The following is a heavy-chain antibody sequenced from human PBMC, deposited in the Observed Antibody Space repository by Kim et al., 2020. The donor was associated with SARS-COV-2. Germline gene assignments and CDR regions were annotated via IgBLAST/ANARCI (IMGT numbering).Heavy chain of an antibody. D-gene: IGHD1-1*01. CDR3: TRGMYTGTAGADVFDI. J-gene: IGHJ3*02. Sequence: GGSLRLSCVASGFSFRSFGMHWVRQAPGKGLEWVTNIWNDGSKEYYVDSVEGRFTISRDDSKNTVYLQMSRLRAEDTAVYYCTRGMYTGTAGADVFDIWG. V-gene: IGHV3-33*01. CDR1: GFSFRSFG. CDR2: IWNDGSKE.